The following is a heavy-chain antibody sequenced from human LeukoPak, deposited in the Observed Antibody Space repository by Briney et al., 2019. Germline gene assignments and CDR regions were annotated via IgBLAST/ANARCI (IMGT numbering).Heavy chain of an antibody. D-gene: IGHD5-18*01. J-gene: IGHJ4*02. CDR1: EFTFSSYA. V-gene: IGHV3-23*01. CDR3: AKGGIQLWYYLDY. CDR2: VSGSGASA. Sequence: GGFLRLSCAASEFTFSSYAMTWVRQAPGKGLEWVSSVSGSGASAAYADSVKGRFTISRDNSKNTLYLQMNSLRPEDTAVYFCAKGGIQLWYYLDYWGQGTLVTVSS.